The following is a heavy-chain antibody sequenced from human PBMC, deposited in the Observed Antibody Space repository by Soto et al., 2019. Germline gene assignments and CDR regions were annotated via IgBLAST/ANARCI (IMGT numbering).Heavy chain of an antibody. CDR2: ISGSGGST. CDR3: ARRGSGGYYDY. D-gene: IGHD6-19*01. CDR1: GFTFSSYA. J-gene: IGHJ4*02. Sequence: EVQLLESGGGLVQPGGSLRLSCAASGFTFSSYAMRWVRQAPGKGLEWVSAISGSGGSTYYADSVKGRFTISRANSKNTLSLQMNSLRAEDTAVYYCARRGSGGYYDYWGQGTLVTVSS. V-gene: IGHV3-23*01.